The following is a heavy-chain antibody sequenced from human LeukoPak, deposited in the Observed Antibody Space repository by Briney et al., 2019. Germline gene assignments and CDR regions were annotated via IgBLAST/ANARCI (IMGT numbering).Heavy chain of an antibody. D-gene: IGHD1-14*01. CDR2: IYASGST. V-gene: IGHV4-4*07. J-gene: IGHJ4*02. Sequence: SETLSLTCTVSGGSISTYCWSWIRQPAGKGLEWIGRIYASGSTNYNPSLKSRVTMSVDTSKNQFSLKLSSVTAADTAVYYCARSISGGAHFFDYWGQGTLVTVSS. CDR3: ARSISGGAHFFDY. CDR1: GGSISTYC.